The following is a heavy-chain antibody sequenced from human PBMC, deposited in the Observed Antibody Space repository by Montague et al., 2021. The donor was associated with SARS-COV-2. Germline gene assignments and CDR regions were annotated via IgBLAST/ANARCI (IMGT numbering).Heavy chain of an antibody. D-gene: IGHD2-2*01. J-gene: IGHJ6*02. CDR2: INHSGST. V-gene: IGHV4-34*01. Sequence: SETLSLTCAVYGGSFSGYYWSWIRQPPGKGLEWIGEINHSGSTNHNPSLKSRVTISVDTSKNQFSLKLSSVTAADTAVYYCTREGYQVLWSDYYYYGIDVWGQGTTVTVSS. CDR3: TREGYQVLWSDYYYYGIDV. CDR1: GGSFSGYY.